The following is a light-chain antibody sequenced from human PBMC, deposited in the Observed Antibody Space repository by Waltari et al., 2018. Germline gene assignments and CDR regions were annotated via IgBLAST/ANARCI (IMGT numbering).Light chain of an antibody. CDR2: GAS. CDR3: QQFGSSYT. CDR1: QSLGSTY. J-gene: IGKJ2*01. V-gene: IGKV3-20*01. Sequence: EIVLTQSPGTLSLSPGERATLSCRASQSLGSTYLAWYQQKPGRAPRLLIYGASTRATGIPDRFSGSGSGTDFTLTISRLEPEDFAVYFCQQFGSSYTFGQGTKLEI.